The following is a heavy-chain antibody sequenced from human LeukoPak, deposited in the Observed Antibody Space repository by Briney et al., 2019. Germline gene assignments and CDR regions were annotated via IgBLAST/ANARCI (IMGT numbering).Heavy chain of an antibody. CDR1: GYTFTGYY. V-gene: IGHV1-2*02. CDR2: INPNSGGT. CDR3: ARGDYDILTLPGY. J-gene: IGHJ4*02. Sequence: RGASVKVSCKASGYTFTGYYMHWVRQAPGQGLEWMGWINPNSGGTNYAQKFQGRVTMTRDTSISTVYMELSRLRSDDTAVYYCARGDYDILTLPGYWGQGTLVTVSS. D-gene: IGHD3-9*01.